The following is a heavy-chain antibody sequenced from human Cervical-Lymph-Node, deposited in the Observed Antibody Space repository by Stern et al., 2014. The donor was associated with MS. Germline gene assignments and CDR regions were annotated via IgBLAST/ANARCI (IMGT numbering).Heavy chain of an antibody. CDR2: IKQDGNEK. J-gene: IGHJ4*02. Sequence: EVQLVQSGGGLVQPGGSLRLSCAASGFTFSSYWMSWVRQAPGKGLEWVANIKQDGNEKYYVDSVRGRFTISRDNAKNSLYLQMNSLRAEDTAMYYCARDSSYGDERPYYFDYWGQGTLVTVSS. D-gene: IGHD4-17*01. V-gene: IGHV3-7*01. CDR3: ARDSSYGDERPYYFDY. CDR1: GFTFSSYW.